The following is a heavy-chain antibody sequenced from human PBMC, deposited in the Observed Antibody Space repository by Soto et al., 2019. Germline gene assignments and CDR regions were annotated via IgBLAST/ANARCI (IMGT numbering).Heavy chain of an antibody. CDR2: IYPGDSDT. D-gene: IGHD6-13*01. V-gene: IGHV5-51*01. J-gene: IGHJ6*02. Sequence: GESLNISCKVSGYSFISYWIGLVRQMPGKGLEWMGIIYPGDSDTRYSPSFQGQVTISADKSISTAYLQWSSLKASDTAMYYCARTSAAGKYYYGMDVWGQGT. CDR1: GYSFISYW. CDR3: ARTSAAGKYYYGMDV.